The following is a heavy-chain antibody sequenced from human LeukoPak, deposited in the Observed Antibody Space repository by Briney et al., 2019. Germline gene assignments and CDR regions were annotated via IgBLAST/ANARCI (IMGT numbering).Heavy chain of an antibody. CDR3: AKDPLRCSSTSCPTYYFDY. V-gene: IGHV3-23*01. Sequence: PGGSLRLSCAASGFTFSSYAMSWVRQAPGKGLEWVSAISGSGGSTYYADSVKGRFTISRDNSKNTLYLQMNSLRAEDTAVYHCAKDPLRCSSTSCPTYYFDYWGQGTLVTVSS. D-gene: IGHD2-2*01. CDR1: GFTFSSYA. J-gene: IGHJ4*02. CDR2: ISGSGGST.